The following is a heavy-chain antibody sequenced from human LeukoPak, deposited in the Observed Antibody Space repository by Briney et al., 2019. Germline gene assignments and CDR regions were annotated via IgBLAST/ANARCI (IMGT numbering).Heavy chain of an antibody. Sequence: ASVKVSCKASGYTFTGYYMHWVRQAPGQGLEWMGWINPNSGGANYAQKFQGRVTMTRDTSISTAYMELSRLRSDDTAVYYCARVGSTGESFDYWGQGTLVTVSS. D-gene: IGHD2-2*01. J-gene: IGHJ4*02. CDR3: ARVGSTGESFDY. CDR1: GYTFTGYY. CDR2: INPNSGGA. V-gene: IGHV1-2*02.